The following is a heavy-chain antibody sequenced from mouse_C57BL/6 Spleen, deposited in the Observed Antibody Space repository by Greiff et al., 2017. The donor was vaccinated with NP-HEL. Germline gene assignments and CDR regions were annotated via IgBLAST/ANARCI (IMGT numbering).Heavy chain of an antibody. J-gene: IGHJ1*03. V-gene: IGHV1-64*01. D-gene: IGHD2-1*01. CDR1: GYTFTSYW. CDR3: ARVGNSHWYFDV. CDR2: IHPNSGST. Sequence: VQLQQPGAELVKPGASVKLSCKASGYTFTSYWMHWVKQRPGQGLEWIGMIHPNSGSTNYNEKFKSKATLTVDKSSGTAYMQLSSLTSEDSAVYYCARVGNSHWYFDVWGTGTTVTVSS.